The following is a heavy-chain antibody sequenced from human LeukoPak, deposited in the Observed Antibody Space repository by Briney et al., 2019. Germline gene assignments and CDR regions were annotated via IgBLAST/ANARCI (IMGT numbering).Heavy chain of an antibody. Sequence: GGSLRLSCAASGFTFSSYGMHWVRQAPGKGLEWVAVISYDGINKYYADSVKGRVTISRDTSKNTLYLQMNSLRAEDTAVYYCARGTGKLDWLLQADYWGQGTLVTVSS. CDR3: ARGTGKLDWLLQADY. CDR2: ISYDGINK. J-gene: IGHJ4*02. CDR1: GFTFSSYG. V-gene: IGHV3-30*03. D-gene: IGHD3-22*01.